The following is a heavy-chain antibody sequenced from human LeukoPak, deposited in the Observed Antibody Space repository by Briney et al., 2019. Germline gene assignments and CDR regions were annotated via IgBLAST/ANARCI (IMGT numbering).Heavy chain of an antibody. J-gene: IGHJ5*02. Sequence: ASVKVSCKASGFTFTSSAMQWVRQARGRRLEWIGWIVVGSGNTNYAQKFQERVTITRDMSTSTAYMELSSLRSEDTAVYYCAARYYYDSSGYYSSWAPPRGWFDPWGQGTLVTVSS. CDR2: IVVGSGNT. CDR3: AARYYYDSSGYYSSWAPPRGWFDP. V-gene: IGHV1-58*02. D-gene: IGHD3-22*01. CDR1: GFTFTSSA.